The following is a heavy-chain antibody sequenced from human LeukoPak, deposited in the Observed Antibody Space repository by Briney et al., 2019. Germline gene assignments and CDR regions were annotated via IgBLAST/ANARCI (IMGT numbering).Heavy chain of an antibody. J-gene: IGHJ4*02. CDR3: AKDRYGVAVAGMVHY. V-gene: IGHV3-23*01. CDR1: GFTFSSYE. D-gene: IGHD6-19*01. CDR2: ISGSGGST. Sequence: TGGSLRLSCAASGFTFSSYEMNWVRQAPGKGLEWVSAISGSGGSTYYADSVKGRFTISRDNSKNTLYLQMNSLRAEDTAVYYCAKDRYGVAVAGMVHYWGQGTLVTVSS.